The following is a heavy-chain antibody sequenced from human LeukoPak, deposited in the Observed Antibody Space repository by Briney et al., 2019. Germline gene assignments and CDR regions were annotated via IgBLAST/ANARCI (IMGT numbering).Heavy chain of an antibody. J-gene: IGHJ6*03. CDR3: ARTEESGYNYGYFGYYYYMDV. V-gene: IGHV4-59*01. CDR1: GFSFSDSY. CDR2: VHYSGST. Sequence: PGRSLRLSCVVSGFSFSDSYMTWIRQPPGKGLEWIGFVHYSGSTHYNPSLKSRVTISVDTSKNQVSLKLTSVTAADTAVYYCARTEESGYNYGYFGYYYYMDVWGKGTTVTVSS. D-gene: IGHD5-18*01.